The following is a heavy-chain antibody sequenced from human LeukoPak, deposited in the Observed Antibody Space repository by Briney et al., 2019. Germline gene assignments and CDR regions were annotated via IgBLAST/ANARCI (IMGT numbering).Heavy chain of an antibody. Sequence: GGSLRLSCAASGFTFRTYAMHWVRQAPGKGLEWFSGISGSGDGTYYADSVKGRFTISRDNSKNTLYLQMNSLRAEDTAVYYCARVELVYYYYGMDVWGQGTTVTVSS. CDR3: ARVELVYYYYGMDV. V-gene: IGHV3-23*01. J-gene: IGHJ6*02. CDR2: ISGSGDGT. D-gene: IGHD2-15*01. CDR1: GFTFRTYA.